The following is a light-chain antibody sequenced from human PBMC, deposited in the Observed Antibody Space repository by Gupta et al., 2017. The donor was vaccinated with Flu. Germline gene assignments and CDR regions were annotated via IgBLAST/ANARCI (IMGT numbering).Light chain of an antibody. Sequence: SSSNIGNNYVSWYQQLPGTAPKVPIYENDKRPSGIPDRYSGSKSGTSATLGITGLQTGDEADYYCGTWDSSLSAGVFGGGTKLTVL. CDR1: SSNIGNNY. J-gene: IGLJ3*02. V-gene: IGLV1-51*02. CDR2: END. CDR3: GTWDSSLSAGV.